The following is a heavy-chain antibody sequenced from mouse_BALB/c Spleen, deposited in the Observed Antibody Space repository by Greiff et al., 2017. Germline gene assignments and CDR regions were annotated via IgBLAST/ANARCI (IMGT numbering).Heavy chain of an antibody. CDR2: ISNGGGST. CDR1: GFTFSSYT. V-gene: IGHV5-12-2*01. CDR3: ATLYGNPAWFAY. D-gene: IGHD2-1*01. J-gene: IGHJ3*01. Sequence: DVKLVESGGGLVQPGGSLKLSCAASGFTFSSYTMSWVRQTPEKRLEWVAYISNGGGSTYYPDTVKGRFTISRDNAKNTLYLQMSSLKSEDTAMYYCATLYGNPAWFAYWGQGTLVTVSA.